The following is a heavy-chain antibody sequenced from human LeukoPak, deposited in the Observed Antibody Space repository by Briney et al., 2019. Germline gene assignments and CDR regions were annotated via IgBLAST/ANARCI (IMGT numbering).Heavy chain of an antibody. J-gene: IGHJ4*02. D-gene: IGHD2-21*01. Sequence: GGSLRLSCAASGFTFARSGIHWVRQTPGKGLESVAFISYDGSKEEYKESVRGRFSISRDNSKNTVYLQMNTLRTEDTAIYYCAKEPPIVKSSIAIYQRGYFDYWGQGTLVTVSS. CDR2: ISYDGSKE. CDR3: AKEPPIVKSSIAIYQRGYFDY. V-gene: IGHV3-30*18. CDR1: GFTFARSG.